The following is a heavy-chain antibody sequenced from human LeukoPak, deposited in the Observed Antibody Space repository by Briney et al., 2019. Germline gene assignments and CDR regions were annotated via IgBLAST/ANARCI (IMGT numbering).Heavy chain of an antibody. CDR3: ARNYNRFYYYMDV. CDR2: ISTSGST. CDR1: GGSISSYY. V-gene: IGHV4-4*07. D-gene: IGHD5-24*01. Sequence: SETLSLTCTVSGGSISSYYWSWIRQPAGKGLESIGHISTSGSTNYNPSLKSRVTMSVDTSKNQFSLKLSSVTAADTAVYYCARNYNRFYYYMDVWGKGTTVTVSS. J-gene: IGHJ6*03.